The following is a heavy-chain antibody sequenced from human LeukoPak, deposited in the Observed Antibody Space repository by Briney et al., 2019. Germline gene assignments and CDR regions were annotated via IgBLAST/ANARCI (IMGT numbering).Heavy chain of an antibody. CDR3: ARVSPERGYSYGPLDNYFDY. CDR2: IKQDGSEK. Sequence: GGSLRLSCAASGFTFSRYWMSWVRQAPGKGLEWVANIKQDGSEKYYVDSVKGRFTISRDNAKNSLYLQMNSLGAEDTAVYYCARVSPERGYSYGPLDNYFDYWGQGTLVTVSS. CDR1: GFTFSRYW. J-gene: IGHJ4*02. V-gene: IGHV3-7*01. D-gene: IGHD5-18*01.